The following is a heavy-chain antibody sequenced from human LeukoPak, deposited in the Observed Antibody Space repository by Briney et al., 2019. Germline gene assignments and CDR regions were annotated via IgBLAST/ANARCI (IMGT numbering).Heavy chain of an antibody. CDR1: GFTFSSYS. CDR2: ISSSSSTI. CDR3: GREESGSSFPWAVGYFDS. D-gene: IGHD1-26*01. Sequence: WGSLRLSCAASGFTFSSYSMNWVRQAPGKGLEWVSYISSSSSTIYYADSVKGRFTISRDNAKNSLYLQMNSLRDEDTAVYYCGREESGSSFPWAVGYFDSWGKGPLSPSPQ. V-gene: IGHV3-48*02. J-gene: IGHJ4*02.